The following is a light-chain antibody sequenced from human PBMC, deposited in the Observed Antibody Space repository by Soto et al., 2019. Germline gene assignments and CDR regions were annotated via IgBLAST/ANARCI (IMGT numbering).Light chain of an antibody. CDR2: EVS. J-gene: IGLJ2*01. Sequence: QSALTQPASVSGSPGQSITISCAGTGGDVGGYNYVSWYQQHPGKAPKLMIYEVSERPSGVPDRFSGSKSGNAASLTVSGLQADDEAMYYCSSYTGTNNFVLFGGGTQLTVL. CDR3: SSYTGTNNFVL. CDR1: GGDVGGYNY. V-gene: IGLV2-8*01.